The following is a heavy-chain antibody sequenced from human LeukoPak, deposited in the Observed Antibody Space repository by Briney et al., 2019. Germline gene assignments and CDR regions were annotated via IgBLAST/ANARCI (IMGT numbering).Heavy chain of an antibody. D-gene: IGHD3-10*01. CDR3: ARDLLQGMVRGVIDY. CDR1: GFTFSSYW. CDR2: IKQDGSEK. J-gene: IGHJ4*02. Sequence: GGSLRLSCAASGFTFSSYWMSWVRQAPGKGLEWVANIKQDGSEKYYVDSVKGRFTISRDNAKNSLYLQMNSLRAEDTAVYYCARDLLQGMVRGVIDYWGQGTLVTVSS. V-gene: IGHV3-7*04.